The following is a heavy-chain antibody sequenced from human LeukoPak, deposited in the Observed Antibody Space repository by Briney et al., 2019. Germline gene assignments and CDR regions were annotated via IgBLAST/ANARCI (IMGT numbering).Heavy chain of an antibody. V-gene: IGHV4-39*01. CDR3: ARRGLVVVPL. D-gene: IGHD2-21*01. J-gene: IGHJ4*02. CDR1: GVSVRSSDSY. Sequence: PSETLSLTCTVSGVSVRSSDSYWVWVRQPPGKWLEWVGSIYYNGKTPFNPSLKSRLSISVDTSKNQFSLRRTSVTAAATAVYYCARRGLVVVPLWGQGILVTVSS. CDR2: IYYNGKT.